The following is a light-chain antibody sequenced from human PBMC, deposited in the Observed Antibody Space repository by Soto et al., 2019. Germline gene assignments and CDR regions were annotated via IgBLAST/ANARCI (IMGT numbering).Light chain of an antibody. V-gene: IGKV3-15*01. CDR2: AAS. J-gene: IGKJ2*01. CDR1: QSVSSN. CDR3: QQYNNWPPYT. Sequence: EIVMTQSPGTLSVSPGERATLSCRASQSVSSNLAWYQHKPGQAPRLLIYAASTRATGFPARFSGSGSGTDFTLTISRLEPEDYAVYYCQQYNNWPPYTFGQGTKVDIK.